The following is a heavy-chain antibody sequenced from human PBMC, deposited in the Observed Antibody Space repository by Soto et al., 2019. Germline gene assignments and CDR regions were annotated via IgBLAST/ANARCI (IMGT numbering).Heavy chain of an antibody. CDR1: GFTFSSYW. D-gene: IGHD6-19*01. J-gene: IGHJ6*02. Sequence: PGGSLRLSCAASGFTFSSYWMSWVRQAPGKGLEWVANIKQDGSEKYYVDSVKGRFTISRDNAKNSLYLQMNSLRAEDTAVYYCAREGAVAGPYYYYGMDVWGQGTTVTVSS. V-gene: IGHV3-7*05. CDR2: IKQDGSEK. CDR3: AREGAVAGPYYYYGMDV.